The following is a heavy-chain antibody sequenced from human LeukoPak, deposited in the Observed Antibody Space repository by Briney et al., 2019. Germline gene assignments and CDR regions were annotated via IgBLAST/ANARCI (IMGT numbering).Heavy chain of an antibody. CDR3: ARDSEDDFWSGYLFDY. CDR1: GFTFSSYS. D-gene: IGHD3-3*01. V-gene: IGHV3-48*01. CDR2: ISSSSSTI. Sequence: GGSLRLSCAASGFTFSSYSTNWVRQAPGKGLEWVSYISSSSSTIYYADSVKGRFTISRDNAKNSLYLQMNSLRAEDTAVYYCARDSEDDFWSGYLFDYWGQGTLVTVSS. J-gene: IGHJ4*02.